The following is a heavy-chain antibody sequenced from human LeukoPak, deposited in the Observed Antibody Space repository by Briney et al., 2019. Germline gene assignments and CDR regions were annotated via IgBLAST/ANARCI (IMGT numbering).Heavy chain of an antibody. D-gene: IGHD3-22*01. CDR2: ISGSGGST. CDR1: GFNFRDYA. Sequence: PGGSLRLSCAASGFNFRDYAMSWVRQAPGKGLEWVSGISGSGGSTIYGDSVKGRFKISRDISKSTVDLHMNSLRAEDTAVYYCAKHYFDPSGYYYSAFDMWGQGTMVAVSA. CDR3: AKHYFDPSGYYYSAFDM. J-gene: IGHJ3*02. V-gene: IGHV3-23*01.